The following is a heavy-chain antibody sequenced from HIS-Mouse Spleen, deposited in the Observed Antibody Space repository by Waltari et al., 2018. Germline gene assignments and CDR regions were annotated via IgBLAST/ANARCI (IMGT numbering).Heavy chain of an antibody. CDR1: GGSISSRSYY. Sequence: QLQLQESGPGLVKPSETLSLTCTVSGGSISSRSYYCGRIRQPPGKGLEWIGSIYYSGSTYYNPSLKSRVTISVDTSKNQFSLKLSSVTAADTAVYYCAREIPYSSSWYDWYFDLWGRGTLVTVSS. J-gene: IGHJ2*01. D-gene: IGHD6-13*01. CDR3: AREIPYSSSWYDWYFDL. V-gene: IGHV4-39*07. CDR2: IYYSGST.